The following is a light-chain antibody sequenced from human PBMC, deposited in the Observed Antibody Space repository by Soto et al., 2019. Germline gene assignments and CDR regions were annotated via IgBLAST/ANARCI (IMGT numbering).Light chain of an antibody. CDR2: DVS. J-gene: IGLJ1*01. Sequence: SVLTQPATQSGSPGQSITISCTGTSSDVGGYNYVSWYQQHPGKAPKLMIYDVSNRPSGVSNRFSGSKSGNTASLTISGLQAEDEADYYCSSYTSSSTLYVFGTGTKVTVL. CDR1: SSDVGGYNY. V-gene: IGLV2-14*01. CDR3: SSYTSSSTLYV.